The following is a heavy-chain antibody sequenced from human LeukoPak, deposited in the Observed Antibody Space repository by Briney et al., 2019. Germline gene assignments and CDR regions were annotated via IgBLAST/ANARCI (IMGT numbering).Heavy chain of an antibody. D-gene: IGHD3-22*01. CDR1: GFTFSSYA. J-gene: IGHJ4*02. CDR2: ISYDGSNK. Sequence: GGSLRLSCAASGFTFSSYAMHWVRQAPGKGLVWVAIISYDGSNKYYADSVKGRFTISGDNSKNTLYLQINSLRAEDTAVYYCATDPDSSGYYYPIFDYWGQGTLATVSS. V-gene: IGHV3-30-3*01. CDR3: ATDPDSSGYYYPIFDY.